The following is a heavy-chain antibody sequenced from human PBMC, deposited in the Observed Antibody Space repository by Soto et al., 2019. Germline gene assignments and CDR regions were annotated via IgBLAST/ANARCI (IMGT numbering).Heavy chain of an antibody. CDR3: ARLGFPGTIYFDS. CDR2: IYPGDSET. CDR1: GYNFTTFW. Sequence: LKISFKGSGYNFTTFWIGWVRQMPGKGLEWMGIIYPGDSETKYSPDFEGQVTISADRSTNTAYLQWRSLRASDTAMYYCARLGFPGTIYFDSWGLGTLVTVSS. V-gene: IGHV5-51*01. J-gene: IGHJ4*02.